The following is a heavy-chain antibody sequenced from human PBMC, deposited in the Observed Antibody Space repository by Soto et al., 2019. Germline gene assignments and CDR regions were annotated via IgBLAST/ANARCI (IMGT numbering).Heavy chain of an antibody. CDR2: ISYSGSA. V-gene: IGHV4-31*03. Sequence: VLLQESGPGLVEPSQTLSLTCTVSGVSVTSGGFFWSWIRHHPAKGLEWIGYISYSGSAYYSPSLEIRVSIAADTSSNQFSLRLTSLTAADTVVYFCARLLCSGNSCSRGGGFDIWGQVTTVTVSS. CDR3: ARLLCSGNSCSRGGGFDI. J-gene: IGHJ3*02. D-gene: IGHD2-2*01. CDR1: GVSVTSGGFF.